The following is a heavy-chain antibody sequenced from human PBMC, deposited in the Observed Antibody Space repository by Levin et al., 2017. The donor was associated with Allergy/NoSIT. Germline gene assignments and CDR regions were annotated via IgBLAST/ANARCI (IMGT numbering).Heavy chain of an antibody. CDR2: IFHNGST. J-gene: IGHJ5*02. CDR3: ARVPVAVLGPNSWFDP. Sequence: PSQTLSLTCTVSCDSFRGRNWWSWVRQPPGKGLEWIGEIFHNGSTSYNPSLKSRVTISEDKSKNKFSLRLRSVTAADTAVYYCARVPVAVLGPNSWFDPWGQGTLVTVSS. CDR1: CDSFRGRNW. V-gene: IGHV4-4*02. D-gene: IGHD2-8*02.